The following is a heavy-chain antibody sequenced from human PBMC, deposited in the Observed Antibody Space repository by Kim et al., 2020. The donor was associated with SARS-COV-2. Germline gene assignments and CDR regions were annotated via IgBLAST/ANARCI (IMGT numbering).Heavy chain of an antibody. Sequence: GGSLRLSCAASGFTFSSYAMTWVRQAPGKGLEWVSAISGSGGATYYADSVKGRFTISRDNSKNTLYLQMNSLRAEDTAVYYCARTPDNCGGDCYSGYYYYDMDVWGQGTTVTVSS. D-gene: IGHD2-21*02. J-gene: IGHJ6*02. V-gene: IGHV3-23*01. CDR2: ISGSGGAT. CDR1: GFTFSSYA. CDR3: ARTPDNCGGDCYSGYYYYDMDV.